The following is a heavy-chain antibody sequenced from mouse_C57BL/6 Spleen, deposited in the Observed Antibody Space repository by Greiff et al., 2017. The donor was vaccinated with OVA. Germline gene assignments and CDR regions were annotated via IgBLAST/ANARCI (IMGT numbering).Heavy chain of an antibody. V-gene: IGHV1-69*01. Sequence: QVQLKQPGAELVMPGASVKLSCKASGYTFTSYWMHWVKQRPGQGLEWIGEIDPSDSYTNYNQKFKGKSTLTVDKSSSTAYMQLSSLTSEDSAVYYCARLRGGYYDYDNAMDYWGQGTSVTVSS. CDR1: GYTFTSYW. J-gene: IGHJ4*01. D-gene: IGHD2-4*01. CDR3: ARLRGGYYDYDNAMDY. CDR2: IDPSDSYT.